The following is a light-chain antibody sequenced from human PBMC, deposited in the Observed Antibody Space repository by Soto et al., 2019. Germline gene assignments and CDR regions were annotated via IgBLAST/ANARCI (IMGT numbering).Light chain of an antibody. CDR2: ATS. Sequence: DIQMTQSPSFVSAAVGDRVTLTCRASQDISNLLAWYQQKPGKALTLLIYATSNLRRGVPSRFSGSGSGTDFTLTISGLQPEDFATYYCQQASSFPRTFGQGTKVDIK. CDR3: QQASSFPRT. CDR1: QDISNL. J-gene: IGKJ1*01. V-gene: IGKV1-12*01.